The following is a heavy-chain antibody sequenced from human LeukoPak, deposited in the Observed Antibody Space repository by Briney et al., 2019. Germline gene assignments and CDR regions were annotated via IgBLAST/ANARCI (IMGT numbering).Heavy chain of an antibody. Sequence: PGRSLRLSCAASGFTFSSYGMHWVRQAPGKGLEWVAVIWYDGSNKYYADSVKGRFTISRDNSKNTLYLQMNSLRAEDTAVYCCARDDYYYDSSGPTYYFDYWGQGTLVTVSS. D-gene: IGHD3-22*01. CDR1: GFTFSSYG. V-gene: IGHV3-33*01. J-gene: IGHJ4*02. CDR2: IWYDGSNK. CDR3: ARDDYYYDSSGPTYYFDY.